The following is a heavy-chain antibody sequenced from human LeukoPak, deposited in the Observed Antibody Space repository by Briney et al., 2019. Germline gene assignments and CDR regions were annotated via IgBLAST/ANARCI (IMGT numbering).Heavy chain of an antibody. CDR1: GASIRNSTYY. V-gene: IGHV4-39*01. CDR2: LYYSGTT. Sequence: SETLSLTCTVSGASIRNSTYYWGWIRQPQGKGLEWIGSLYYSGTTYYNPSLENRVTISLDTSKNQFSLKLSSVTAADTAVYFCARLRDDNGAWYYFDSWGQGTLVTVSS. D-gene: IGHD2-8*01. J-gene: IGHJ4*02. CDR3: ARLRDDNGAWYYFDS.